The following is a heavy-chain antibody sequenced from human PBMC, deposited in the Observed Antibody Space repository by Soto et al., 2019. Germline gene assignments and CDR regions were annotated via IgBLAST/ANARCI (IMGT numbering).Heavy chain of an antibody. CDR3: ARYSTEAVAGLYDWFDP. D-gene: IGHD6-19*01. Sequence: AGVQVSCKASRYAFTSYAMDWVRQPPGRMLEWMGGRNAGNGNTKYSQKFQGRVTITRDTSASTAYMELSSLRSEDTAVYYCARYSTEAVAGLYDWFDPWGQGTLVTVSS. J-gene: IGHJ5*02. CDR2: RNAGNGNT. CDR1: RYAFTSYA. V-gene: IGHV1-3*01.